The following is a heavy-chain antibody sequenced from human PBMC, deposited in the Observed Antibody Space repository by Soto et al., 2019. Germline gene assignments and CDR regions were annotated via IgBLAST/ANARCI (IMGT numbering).Heavy chain of an antibody. J-gene: IGHJ4*02. Sequence: EVQLLESGGGLVQPGGSLRLSCAASGFTFSSYAMSWVRQAPGKGLEWVSAISGSGGSTYYADSVKGRFTISRDNSKNTLYLQMNSLRAEDTAVYYCAKDQGGMITFGGVIVPPIFDYWGQGTLVTVSS. V-gene: IGHV3-23*01. D-gene: IGHD3-16*02. CDR1: GFTFSSYA. CDR3: AKDQGGMITFGGVIVPPIFDY. CDR2: ISGSGGST.